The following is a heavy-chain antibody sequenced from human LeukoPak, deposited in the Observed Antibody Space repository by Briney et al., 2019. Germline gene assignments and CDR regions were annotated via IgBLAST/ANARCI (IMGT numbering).Heavy chain of an antibody. J-gene: IGHJ5*02. D-gene: IGHD3-10*01. V-gene: IGHV4-34*01. CDR1: GGSFSGYY. CDR3: ARGHAFVTMVRGVLYGWFDP. Sequence: PSETLPLTCAVYGGSFSGYYWSWIRQPPGKGLEWIGEINHSGSTNYNPSLKSRVTISVDTSKNQFSLKLSSVTAADTAVYYCARGHAFVTMVRGVLYGWFDPWGQGTLVTVSS. CDR2: INHSGST.